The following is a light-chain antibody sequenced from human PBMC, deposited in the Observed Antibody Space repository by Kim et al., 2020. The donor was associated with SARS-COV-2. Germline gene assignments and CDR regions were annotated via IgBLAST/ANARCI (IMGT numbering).Light chain of an antibody. CDR1: KLGDKY. J-gene: IGLJ1*01. CDR3: QTWDSSTAV. Sequence: SYELTQPPSVSVSPGQTASIPCSGDKLGDKYACWYQQKPGQSPVLVIYQNTKRPSGILERFSGSNSGNTATLTISGTQAMDEADYYCQTWDSSTAVFGTG. CDR2: QNT. V-gene: IGLV3-1*01.